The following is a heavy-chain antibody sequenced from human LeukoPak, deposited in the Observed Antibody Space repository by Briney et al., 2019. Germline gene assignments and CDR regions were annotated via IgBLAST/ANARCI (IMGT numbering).Heavy chain of an antibody. D-gene: IGHD6-6*01. V-gene: IGHV1-3*01. Sequence: GASVKVSFKASGYTFTIYAMHWVRQAPGQRLEWMGWINAGNGNTKYSQKFQGRVTITRDTSASTAYMELSGLRSEDTAVYYCARASRIAWSNWFDPWGQGTLVTVSS. J-gene: IGHJ5*02. CDR3: ARASRIAWSNWFDP. CDR1: GYTFTIYA. CDR2: INAGNGNT.